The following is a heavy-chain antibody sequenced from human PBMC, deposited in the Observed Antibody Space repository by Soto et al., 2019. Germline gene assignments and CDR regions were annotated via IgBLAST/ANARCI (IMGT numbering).Heavy chain of an antibody. CDR2: ISSSGSTI. J-gene: IGHJ4*02. V-gene: IGHV3-11*01. CDR3: ARGYYDSSGYTYADY. Sequence: GGSLRLSCAASGFTFSDYYMSWISQAPGKGLEWVSYISSSGSTIYYADSVKGRFTISRDNAKNSLYLQMNSLRAEDTAVYYCARGYYDSSGYTYADYWGQGTLVTVSS. D-gene: IGHD3-22*01. CDR1: GFTFSDYY.